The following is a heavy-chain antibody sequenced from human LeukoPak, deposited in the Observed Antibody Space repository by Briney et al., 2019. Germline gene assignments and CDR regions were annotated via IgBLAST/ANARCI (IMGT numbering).Heavy chain of an antibody. CDR1: GFTFSSYE. CDR3: ARGGGSSSWYTWLDY. CDR2: ISSSGSTI. Sequence: GGSLRLSCAASGFTFSSYEMNWVRQAPGKGLEWVSYISSSGSTIYYADSVKGRFTISRDNSKNTLYLQMNSLRAEDTAVYYCARGGGSSSWYTWLDYWGQGTLVTVSS. V-gene: IGHV3-48*03. J-gene: IGHJ4*02. D-gene: IGHD6-13*01.